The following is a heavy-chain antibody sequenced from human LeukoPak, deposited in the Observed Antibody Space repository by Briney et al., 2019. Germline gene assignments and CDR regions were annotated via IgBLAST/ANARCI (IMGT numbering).Heavy chain of an antibody. D-gene: IGHD3-3*01. V-gene: IGHV4-34*01. CDR1: GGSFSGYY. J-gene: IGHJ4*02. Sequence: SETLTLTCAVYGGSFSGYYWSWIRQPPGKGLEWIGEINHSGSTNYNPSLKSRVTISVDTSKNQFSLKLSSVTAADTAVYYCARGRRSLNYWGQGTLVTVSS. CDR3: ARGRRSLNY. CDR2: INHSGST.